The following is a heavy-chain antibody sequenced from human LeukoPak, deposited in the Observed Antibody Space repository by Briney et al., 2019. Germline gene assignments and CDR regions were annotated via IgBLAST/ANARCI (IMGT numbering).Heavy chain of an antibody. CDR2: IRYDGSNK. CDR3: AKLAAAGTVDY. J-gene: IGHJ4*02. Sequence: GGSLRLSCAASGFTFSSYGMHWVRQAPGKGLEWVACIRYDGSNKYNADSAKGRFTISRDNSKNTLYLQMNSLRAEDTAVYYCAKLAAAGTVDYWGQGTLVTVSS. V-gene: IGHV3-30*02. CDR1: GFTFSSYG. D-gene: IGHD6-13*01.